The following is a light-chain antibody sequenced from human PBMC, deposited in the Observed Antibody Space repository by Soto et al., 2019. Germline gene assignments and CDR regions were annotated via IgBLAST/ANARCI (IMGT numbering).Light chain of an antibody. Sequence: EIVLTQSPGTLSVSPGDGATLSCRASQTVGKNYLAWYQQRPGQAPRLLIHGASSRATGIPDRFSGSGSGTEFTLTIGRLEPEDFAVYYCQQYDSLPRTCGQGTKGDIK. J-gene: IGKJ1*01. V-gene: IGKV3-20*01. CDR1: QTVGKNY. CDR2: GAS. CDR3: QQYDSLPRT.